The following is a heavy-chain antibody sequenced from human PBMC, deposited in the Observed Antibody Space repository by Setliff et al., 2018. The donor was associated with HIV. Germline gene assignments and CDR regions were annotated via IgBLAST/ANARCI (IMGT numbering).Heavy chain of an antibody. V-gene: IGHV3-7*03. Sequence: PGGSLRLSCAASGFTFTGYWMSWVRLAPGKGLEWVANINYDGSEKYYVDSVKGRFTISRDNAKSSLNLQMNSLRVEDTAMYYCARGRRVSSNYYYYYYMDVWGKGTTVTVSS. J-gene: IGHJ6*03. CDR2: INYDGSEK. CDR1: GFTFTGYW. CDR3: ARGRRVSSNYYYYYYMDV. D-gene: IGHD2-2*01.